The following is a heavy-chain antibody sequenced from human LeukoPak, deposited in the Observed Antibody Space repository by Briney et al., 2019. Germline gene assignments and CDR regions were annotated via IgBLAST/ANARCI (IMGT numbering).Heavy chain of an antibody. J-gene: IGHJ4*02. D-gene: IGHD4-17*01. CDR3: ARVVDHDYGDYYLDY. CDR2: IYSGGST. V-gene: IGHV3-53*01. CDR1: GFTFSSYG. Sequence: GGSLRLSCAASGFTFSSYGMHWVRQAPGKGLECISVIYSGGSTDYADSVKGRLTISRDNSKNTLYLQMNSLRAEDTAVYYCARVVDHDYGDYYLDYRGQGTLVTVSS.